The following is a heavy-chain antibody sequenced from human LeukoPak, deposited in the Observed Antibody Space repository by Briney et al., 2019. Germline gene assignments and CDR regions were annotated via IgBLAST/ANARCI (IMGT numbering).Heavy chain of an antibody. V-gene: IGHV1-69*04. CDR3: ARDGSSDYGGNPDY. D-gene: IGHD4-23*01. CDR2: IIPILGIA. J-gene: IGHJ4*02. CDR1: GGTFSSYT. Sequence: SVKVSCQASGGTFSSYTISWVRQAPGQGLEWVGRIIPILGIANYAQKCQGRVTITEDKSTSTAYMELSSLRSEDTAVYYCARDGSSDYGGNPDYWGQGTLVTVSS.